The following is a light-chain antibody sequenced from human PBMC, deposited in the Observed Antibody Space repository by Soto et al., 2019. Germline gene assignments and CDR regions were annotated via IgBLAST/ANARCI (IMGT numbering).Light chain of an antibody. CDR1: QTASTC. CDR2: DAS. CDR3: QQYNRYAVT. Sequence: DIRMTHSPSPLSSSVWDRVTLTCRASQTASTCLAWYQQKPGQAPKLLIYDASTLQSGVPSRFSASGSGTEFALTISSLQPDDFAVYYCQQYNRYAVTFGQGTKVDIK. J-gene: IGKJ1*01. V-gene: IGKV1-5*01.